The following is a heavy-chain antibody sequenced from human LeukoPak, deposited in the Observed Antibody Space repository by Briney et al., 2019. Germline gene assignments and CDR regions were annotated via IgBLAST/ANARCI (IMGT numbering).Heavy chain of an antibody. V-gene: IGHV4-39*01. CDR2: IYYSGST. Sequence: SETLSLTCTVSGGSISSGSYYWGWIRQPPGKGLEWIGSIYYSGSTYYNPSLKSRVTISVDTSKNQFSLKLSSVTAADTAVYYCAWLNEDYWGQGTLVTFSS. CDR1: GGSISSGSYY. CDR3: AWLNEDY. J-gene: IGHJ4*02. D-gene: IGHD3-22*01.